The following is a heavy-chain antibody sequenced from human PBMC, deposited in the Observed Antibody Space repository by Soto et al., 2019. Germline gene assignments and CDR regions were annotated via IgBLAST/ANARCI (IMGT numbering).Heavy chain of an antibody. CDR3: ASQEEQQRPFDC. V-gene: IGHV4-39*01. CDR1: GGSISSSSYY. CDR2: IYYSGST. D-gene: IGHD6-13*01. J-gene: IGHJ4*02. Sequence: QLQLQESGPGLVKPSETLSLTCTVSGGSISSSSYYWGWIRQPRGKGLEWIGSIYYSGSTYYNPSHKGGFTMSVDTSKNQFSLKPSSVTAADTAVYYCASQEEQQRPFDCWGQGTLVTVSS.